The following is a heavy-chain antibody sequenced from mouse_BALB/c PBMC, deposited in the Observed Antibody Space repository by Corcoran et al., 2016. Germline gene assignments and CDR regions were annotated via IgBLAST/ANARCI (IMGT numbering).Heavy chain of an antibody. CDR1: GYTFTNYG. D-gene: IGHD2-4*01. CDR2: INTYTGEP. Sequence: QIQLVQSGPELKKPGETVKISCKASGYTFTNYGMNWVKQAPGKGLKWMGWINTYTGEPTYADDFKGRFAFSLETSASTAYLQINNLKNEDMATYFCARWTMITTPDYWGQGTALTVSS. J-gene: IGHJ2*01. V-gene: IGHV9-1*02. CDR3: ARWTMITTPDY.